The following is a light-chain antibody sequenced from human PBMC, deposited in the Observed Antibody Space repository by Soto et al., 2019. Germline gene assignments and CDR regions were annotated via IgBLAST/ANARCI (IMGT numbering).Light chain of an antibody. Sequence: DIQLTQSPAFLSASVGDRVSITCRASQAIGSYLAWSQQKSGKAPKLLIHTASTLQTGVPFRFSGSGSGTEFTLTSSRLQPGDFATYYCQHLHSYPLSFGGGTEVQIK. J-gene: IGKJ4*01. CDR1: QAIGSY. V-gene: IGKV1-9*01. CDR2: TAS. CDR3: QHLHSYPLS.